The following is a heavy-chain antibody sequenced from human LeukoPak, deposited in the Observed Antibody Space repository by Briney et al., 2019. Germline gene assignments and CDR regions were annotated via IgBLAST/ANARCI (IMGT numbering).Heavy chain of an antibody. J-gene: IGHJ6*02. Sequence: ASVKVSCKASGYTFTGYYIHWVRQAPGQGLEWMGLIKPDSGDTNYAQKFQGRVTMTRDTSITTAYMELNRLRSDDTAVYYCARNYRYGSGSYYDNYYYYGMDVWGQGTTVTVSS. V-gene: IGHV1-2*02. CDR3: ARNYRYGSGSYYDNYYYYGMDV. CDR1: GYTFTGYY. D-gene: IGHD3-10*01. CDR2: IKPDSGDT.